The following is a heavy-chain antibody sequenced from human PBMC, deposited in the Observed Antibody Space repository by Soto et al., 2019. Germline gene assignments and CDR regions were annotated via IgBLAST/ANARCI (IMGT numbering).Heavy chain of an antibody. V-gene: IGHV1-18*01. D-gene: IGHD6-6*01. CDR3: ARGGRIAAPENAYDY. CDR2: IIPNNGTT. CDR1: GGTFSSYA. J-gene: IGHJ4*02. Sequence: ASLKRSCKASGGTFSSYASSWVRQAHGQGLERMGGIIPNNGTTNYAQKLQGRVTMTTHTSTSTAYMELRSLRSDDTAVYYCARGGRIAAPENAYDYWGQGTLVTVSS.